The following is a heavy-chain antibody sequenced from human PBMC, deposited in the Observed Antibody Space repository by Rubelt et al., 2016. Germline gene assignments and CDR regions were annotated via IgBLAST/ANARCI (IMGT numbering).Heavy chain of an antibody. CDR3: ARWLQLYG. CDR2: IKQDGSEK. CDR1: GFTFSRYW. Sequence: EVQLVESGGGLVQPGGSLRLSCAASGFTFSRYWMSWVRQAPGKGLEWVANIKQDGSEKYYVDSVKGRFTISRDNAKNSLYLQMNSLRVEDTAVYYCARWLQLYGGGQGTLVTVSS. D-gene: IGHD5-24*01. J-gene: IGHJ4*02. V-gene: IGHV3-7*01.